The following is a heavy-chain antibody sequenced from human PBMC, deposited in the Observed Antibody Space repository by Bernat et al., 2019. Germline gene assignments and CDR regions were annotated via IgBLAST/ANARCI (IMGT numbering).Heavy chain of an antibody. Sequence: EVQLVESGGNLVQPGGSLGLSCTGSGFTFSSYPMNWVRQAPGKGLEWVSVIRDVGGQTFYGDSVKGRFTISRDNSRNTLYLQMNSLRAEDTAVYYCARGQSDDWANIQYWGQGTLVTVSS. D-gene: IGHD3-9*01. CDR1: GFTFSSYP. J-gene: IGHJ4*02. CDR2: IRDVGGQT. CDR3: ARGQSDDWANIQY. V-gene: IGHV3-23*04.